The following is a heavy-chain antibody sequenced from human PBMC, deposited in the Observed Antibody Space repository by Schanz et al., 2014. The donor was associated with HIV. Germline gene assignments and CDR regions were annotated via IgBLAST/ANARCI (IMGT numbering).Heavy chain of an antibody. J-gene: IGHJ2*01. CDR1: GFTFSDYT. CDR2: INWNGDTT. CDR3: ALSRPSGYGGSWYFDL. Sequence: EVQLLESGGGLVQPGGSLRLSCVASGFTFSDYTMNWVRQAPGKGLEWVAVINWNGDTTYYADSVKGRFTISRDNSKNTLYLQMNSLRAEDTAVYYCALSRPSGYGGSWYFDLWGRGTLVAVSS. D-gene: IGHD2-15*01. V-gene: IGHV3-23*01.